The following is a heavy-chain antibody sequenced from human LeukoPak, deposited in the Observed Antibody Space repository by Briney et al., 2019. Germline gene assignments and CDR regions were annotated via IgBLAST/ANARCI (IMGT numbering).Heavy chain of an antibody. V-gene: IGHV1-69*06. D-gene: IGHD5-18*01. CDR2: IIPTFGTA. CDR3: ARVRYSYGSIDY. J-gene: IGHJ4*02. Sequence: ASVKVSCKASGGTFSSYAISWVRQAPGQGLEWMGGIIPTFGTANYAQKFQGRVTITADKSTSTAYMELSSLRSEDTAVYYCARVRYSYGSIDYWGQGTLVTVSS. CDR1: GGTFSSYA.